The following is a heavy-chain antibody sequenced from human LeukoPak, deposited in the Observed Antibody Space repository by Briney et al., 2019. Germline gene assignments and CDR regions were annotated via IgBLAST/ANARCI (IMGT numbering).Heavy chain of an antibody. V-gene: IGHV4-39*07. J-gene: IGHJ4*02. CDR3: AGDSRYGSGSQGYDY. D-gene: IGHD3-10*01. CDR1: GGSISSSSYY. Sequence: SETLSLTCTVSGGSISSSSYYWGWIRQPPGKGLEWIGSIYYSGSTYYNPSLKSRVTISVDTSKNQFSLKLSSVTAADTAVYYCAGDSRYGSGSQGYDYWGQGTLVTVSS. CDR2: IYYSGST.